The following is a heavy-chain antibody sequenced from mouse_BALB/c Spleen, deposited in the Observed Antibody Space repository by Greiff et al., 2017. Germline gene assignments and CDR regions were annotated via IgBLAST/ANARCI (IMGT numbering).Heavy chain of an antibody. Sequence: EVQRVESGGGLVQPGGSLKLSCAASGFTFSSYTMSWVRQTPEKRLEWVAYISNGGGSTYYPDTVKGRFTISRDNAKNTLYLQMSSLKSEDTAMYYCARAGIYGNYYAMDYWGQGTSVTVSS. CDR1: GFTFSSYT. V-gene: IGHV5-12-2*01. CDR2: ISNGGGST. D-gene: IGHD2-1*01. CDR3: ARAGIYGNYYAMDY. J-gene: IGHJ4*01.